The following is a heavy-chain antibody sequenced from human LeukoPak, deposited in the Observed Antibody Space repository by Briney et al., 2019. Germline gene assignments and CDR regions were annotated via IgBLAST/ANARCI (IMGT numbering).Heavy chain of an antibody. Sequence: ASVKVSCKASGYTFTSYGISWVRQAPGQGLEWMGWINAGNGNTKYSQEFQGRVTITRDTSASTAYMELSSLRSEDMAVYYCARGAFTGGYYYYMDVWGKGTTVTVSS. V-gene: IGHV1-3*03. D-gene: IGHD3-10*01. CDR3: ARGAFTGGYYYYMDV. CDR1: GYTFTSYG. CDR2: INAGNGNT. J-gene: IGHJ6*03.